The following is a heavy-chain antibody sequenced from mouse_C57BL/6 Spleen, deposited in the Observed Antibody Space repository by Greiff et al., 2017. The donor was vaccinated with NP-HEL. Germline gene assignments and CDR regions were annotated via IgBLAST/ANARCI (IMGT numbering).Heavy chain of an antibody. J-gene: IGHJ4*01. CDR2: INPSSGYT. V-gene: IGHV1-7*01. CDR3: ASTVVGYAMDY. CDR1: GYTFTSYW. Sequence: QVQLQQSGAELAKPGASVKLSCKASGYTFTSYWMHWVKQRPGQGLEWIGYINPSSGYTKYNQKFKDKATLTADKSSSTAYMQLSSLTYEDAAVYYGASTVVGYAMDYWGQGTSVTVSS. D-gene: IGHD1-1*01.